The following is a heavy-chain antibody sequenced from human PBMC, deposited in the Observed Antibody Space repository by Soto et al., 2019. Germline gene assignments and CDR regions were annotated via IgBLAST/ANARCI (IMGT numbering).Heavy chain of an antibody. D-gene: IGHD3-22*01. CDR1: GGSMSSYY. J-gene: IGHJ4*02. CDR3: ARDTYYYDSSGYYPLDY. CDR2: IYTSGST. Sequence: SETLSLTCTVSGGSMSSYYWSWIRQPAGKGLEWIGRIYTSGSTNYNPSLKSRVTMSVDTSKNQFSLKLGSVTAADTAVYYCARDTYYYDSSGYYPLDYWGQGTLVTVSS. V-gene: IGHV4-4*07.